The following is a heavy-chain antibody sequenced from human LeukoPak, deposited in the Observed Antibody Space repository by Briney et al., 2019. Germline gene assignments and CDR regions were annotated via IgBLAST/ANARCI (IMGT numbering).Heavy chain of an antibody. CDR2: IYTSSSYI. CDR3: ARVECGGDCYSSFDY. CDR1: GFTFSNSA. D-gene: IGHD2-21*02. J-gene: IGHJ4*02. Sequence: GGSLRLSCAASGFTFSNSAMNWVRQVPGKGLEWVSSIYTSSSYIYYADSVKGRFTISRDNAKNSLFLQMNSLRAEDTAVYYCARVECGGDCYSSFDYWGQGTLVTVSS. V-gene: IGHV3-21*01.